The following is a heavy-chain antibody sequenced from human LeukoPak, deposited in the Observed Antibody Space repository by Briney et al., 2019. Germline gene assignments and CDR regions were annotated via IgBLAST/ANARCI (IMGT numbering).Heavy chain of an antibody. D-gene: IGHD5-24*01. CDR3: ARRRSPSETGAFDI. Sequence: PSETLSLTCTVSGYSISSGYYWGWIRQSPGKGLEWTGTIYQSGSTYYNPSLKSRVTISVDTSKNQFSLKLSSVTAADTAVYYCARRRSPSETGAFDIWGQGTMVTVSS. V-gene: IGHV4-38-2*02. J-gene: IGHJ3*02. CDR1: GYSISSGYY. CDR2: IYQSGST.